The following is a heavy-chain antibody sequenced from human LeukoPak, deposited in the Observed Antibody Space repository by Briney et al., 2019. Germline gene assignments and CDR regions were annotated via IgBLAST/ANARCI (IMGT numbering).Heavy chain of an antibody. V-gene: IGHV3-48*03. CDR3: ARVGMATMYFDY. J-gene: IGHJ4*02. D-gene: IGHD5-24*01. CDR2: ISSSGSTI. CDR1: GFTFSSYE. Sequence: PGGSLRLSCAASGFTFSSYEMNWVRQAPGKGLEWVSYISSSGSTIYYADSVKGRFTISRDNAKNSLYLQMNSLRADDTAVYYCARVGMATMYFDYWGQGTLVTVSS.